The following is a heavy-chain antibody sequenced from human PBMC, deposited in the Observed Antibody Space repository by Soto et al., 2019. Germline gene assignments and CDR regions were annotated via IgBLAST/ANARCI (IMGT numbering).Heavy chain of an antibody. Sequence: QVQLQESGPGLVKPSQTLSLTCTVSGGSNSSGGYYWSWIRQHPGKGLEWIGYIYYSGSTYYNPALKSRATISLDPSKNAFSLKLSSVTAADTAVYYCARISGRPEQYYYYYMDVWGKGTTVTVSS. V-gene: IGHV4-31*03. CDR2: IYYSGST. CDR3: ARISGRPEQYYYYYMDV. D-gene: IGHD6-25*01. J-gene: IGHJ6*03. CDR1: GGSNSSGGYY.